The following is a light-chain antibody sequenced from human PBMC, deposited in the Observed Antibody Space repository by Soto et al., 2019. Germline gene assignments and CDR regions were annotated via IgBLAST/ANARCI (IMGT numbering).Light chain of an antibody. Sequence: DIQMTQSPSSLSASVGDRVTITCRASQSISSYLNWYQQKPGKAPKLLIYAASSLQSGVPSRFSGSGSGTEFTLTISSLQPDDLATYYCQQNNRYPWTFGQGNKVEIK. CDR2: AAS. CDR1: QSISSY. V-gene: IGKV1-39*01. CDR3: QQNNRYPWT. J-gene: IGKJ1*01.